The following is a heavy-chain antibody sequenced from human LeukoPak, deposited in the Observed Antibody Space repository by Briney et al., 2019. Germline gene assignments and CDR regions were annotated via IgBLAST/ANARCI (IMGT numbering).Heavy chain of an antibody. CDR2: IYSSGST. J-gene: IGHJ3*02. Sequence: SETLSLTCTVSGDSITSNYWNWIRQPAGKGLEWIGRIYSSGSTNYNPSLKSRVTMSVDTSKNQLSLKLTSVTAADTAVYYCAKSNGYGLVDIWGQGTMVTVSS. CDR3: AKSNGYGLVDI. CDR1: GDSITSNY. V-gene: IGHV4-4*07. D-gene: IGHD3-10*01.